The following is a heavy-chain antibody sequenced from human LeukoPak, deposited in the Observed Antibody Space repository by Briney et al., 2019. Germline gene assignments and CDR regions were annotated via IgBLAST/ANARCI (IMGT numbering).Heavy chain of an antibody. D-gene: IGHD3-22*01. V-gene: IGHV3-21*01. CDR2: VSSSSSYI. J-gene: IGHJ6*02. CDR1: GFTFSSYS. Sequence: GGSLRLSCAASGFTFSSYSMNWVRQAPGKGLEWVSSVSSSSSYIYYADSVKGRFTISRDNAKNSLYLQMNSLRAEDTAVYYCARVSTVRLSSGYLPYYGMDVWGQGTTVTVSS. CDR3: ARVSTVRLSSGYLPYYGMDV.